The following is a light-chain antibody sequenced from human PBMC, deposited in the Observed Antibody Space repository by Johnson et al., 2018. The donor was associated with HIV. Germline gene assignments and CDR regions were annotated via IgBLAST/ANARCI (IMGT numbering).Light chain of an antibody. J-gene: IGLJ1*01. CDR2: ENN. CDR3: GTWDSSLSTSV. CDR1: SSNIGNNY. Sequence: QSVLTQPPSVSAAPGQKVTISCSGSSSNIGNNYVSWYRHFPGTAPKLLIYENNKRPSGIPDRFSGSKSGTSATLGITGLQTGDEADYYCGTWDSSLSTSVFGTGTKVPV. V-gene: IGLV1-51*02.